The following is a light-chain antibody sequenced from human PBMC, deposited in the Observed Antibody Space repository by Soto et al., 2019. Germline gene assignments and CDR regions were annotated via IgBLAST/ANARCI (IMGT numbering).Light chain of an antibody. CDR2: EVT. V-gene: IGLV2-14*01. CDR1: FSDIGGYDS. Sequence: QSALAQPASVSGSPGQSVTISCTGTFSDIGGYDSVSWYQQHSGKAPKLIIYEVTDRPSGVSNRFSGSKSGNTASLTISGLPAEGGGDYHCRSIARNQPFFCLGTGTK. CDR3: RSIARNQPFFC. J-gene: IGLJ1*01.